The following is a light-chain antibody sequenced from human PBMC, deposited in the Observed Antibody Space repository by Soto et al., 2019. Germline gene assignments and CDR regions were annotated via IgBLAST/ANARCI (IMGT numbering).Light chain of an antibody. CDR2: KAS. J-gene: IGKJ2*01. CDR3: QQYNSDLGT. Sequence: DIQMTQSPSTLSASVGDRVTITCRASQSISSWLAWYQQKPGKAPKLLIYKASSLESGVPSRFSGSGSGTEFTLTISSLQPDDFATYYCQQYNSDLGTFGQGTKLDI. CDR1: QSISSW. V-gene: IGKV1-5*03.